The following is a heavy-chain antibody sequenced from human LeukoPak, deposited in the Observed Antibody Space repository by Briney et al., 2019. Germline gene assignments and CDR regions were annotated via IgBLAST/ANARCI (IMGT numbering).Heavy chain of an antibody. CDR1: GYTFTSYD. Sequence: GASVKVSCKASGYTFTSYDINWVRQTTGQGLEWMGWMNPNSGNTGYAQKFQGRVTMTRNTSISTAYMELSSLRSEDTAVYYCARGSYYGSGFLFDYWGQGTLVTVSS. D-gene: IGHD3-10*01. V-gene: IGHV1-8*01. CDR2: MNPNSGNT. J-gene: IGHJ4*02. CDR3: ARGSYYGSGFLFDY.